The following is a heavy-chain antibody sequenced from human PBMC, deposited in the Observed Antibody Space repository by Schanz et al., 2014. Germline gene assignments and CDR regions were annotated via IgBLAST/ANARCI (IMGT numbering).Heavy chain of an antibody. CDR3: ARVKYCTITRCYRTETEGIYYMDV. Sequence: VQLVESGGDLVQPGGSLRLSCSASGFTFSTFAMHWVRQAPGKGLEYISAISNNGDSTYYADSVKGRFTISRDNSKNTLYLQMKSLRAEDTAVYYCARVKYCTITRCYRTETEGIYYMDVWGKGTTVTVSS. V-gene: IGHV3-64*04. CDR2: ISNNGDST. J-gene: IGHJ6*03. D-gene: IGHD2-2*01. CDR1: GFTFSTFA.